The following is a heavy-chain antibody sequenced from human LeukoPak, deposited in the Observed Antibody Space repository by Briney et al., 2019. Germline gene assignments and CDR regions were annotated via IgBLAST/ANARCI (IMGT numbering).Heavy chain of an antibody. D-gene: IGHD5-18*01. CDR1: ARSFSGYY. CDR2: INHSGNT. CDR3: ARMVSFDY. Sequence: SETLSLTSAVYARSFSGYYWSWIRHPPGKGLEWIGEINHSGNTNYNPSLKSRVTISVDTSKNQFSLKLSSVTAADTAVYYCARMVSFDYWGQGTLVTVSS. J-gene: IGHJ4*02. V-gene: IGHV4-34*01.